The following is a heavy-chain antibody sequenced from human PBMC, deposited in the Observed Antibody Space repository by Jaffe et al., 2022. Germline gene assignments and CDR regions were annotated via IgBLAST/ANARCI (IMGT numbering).Heavy chain of an antibody. D-gene: IGHD3-10*01. Sequence: QVQLQESGPGLVEPSQTLSLTCTVSGGSISSGGYFWSWIRQPAGKGLEWIGRIYTTGSTNYNPSLKSRLTISVDTSENQFSLKLTSVIAADTAVYYCAREWVYYASGSLYDYWGQGTLVTVSS. CDR2: IYTTGST. CDR1: GGSISSGGYF. CDR3: AREWVYYASGSLYDY. J-gene: IGHJ4*02. V-gene: IGHV4-61*02.